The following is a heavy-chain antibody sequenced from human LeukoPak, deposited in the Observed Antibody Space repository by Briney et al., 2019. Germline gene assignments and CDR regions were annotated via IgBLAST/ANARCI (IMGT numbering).Heavy chain of an antibody. J-gene: IGHJ3*02. CDR1: GFTFSVYS. CDR2: ITSRSSNI. V-gene: IGHV3-21*01. D-gene: IGHD6-25*01. CDR3: ARVAAAHYSNEAFDI. Sequence: GGSLRLSCAASGFTFSVYSMNWVRQAPGKGLEWVSSITSRSSNIYYADSVKGRFTIFRDNAKSSLYLQMNSLRAEDTAVYYCARVAAAHYSNEAFDIWGHGTMVTVSS.